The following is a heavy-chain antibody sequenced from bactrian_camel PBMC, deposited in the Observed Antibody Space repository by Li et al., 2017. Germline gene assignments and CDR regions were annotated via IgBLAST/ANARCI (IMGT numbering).Heavy chain of an antibody. CDR2: ISGGGNT. D-gene: IGHD4*01. V-gene: IGHV3S55*01. CDR1: YTYDGGD. CDR3: AADYDRATMATIWWDREYEYDY. J-gene: IGHJ4*01. Sequence: HVQLVESGGGSVHAGGSLRLSCGYTYDGGDMAWFRQAPGKEREGVATISGGGNTYYADSVKGRFTISRDNTKNTLYLQMNSLKPEDTATYTCAADYDRATMATIWWDREYEYDYWGQGTQVTVS.